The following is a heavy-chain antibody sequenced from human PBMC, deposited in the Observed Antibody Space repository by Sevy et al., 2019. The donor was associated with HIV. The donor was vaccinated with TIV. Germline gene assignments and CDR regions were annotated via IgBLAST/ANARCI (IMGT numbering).Heavy chain of an antibody. V-gene: IGHV1-2*02. CDR3: ARSGAAGSPNWFDP. D-gene: IGHD6-13*01. J-gene: IGHJ5*02. Sequence: ASVKVSCTASGYTFTGYYMHWVRQAPGQGLEWMGWINPNSGGTNYAQKFQGRVTMTRDTSISTAYMELSRLRSDDTAVYYCARSGAAGSPNWFDPWGQGTLVTVS. CDR1: GYTFTGYY. CDR2: INPNSGGT.